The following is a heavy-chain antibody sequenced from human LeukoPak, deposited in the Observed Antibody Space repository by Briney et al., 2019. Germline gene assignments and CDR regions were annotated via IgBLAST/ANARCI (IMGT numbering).Heavy chain of an antibody. J-gene: IGHJ6*01. CDR1: GFTFREFA. Sequence: GGSLRLSCTSSGFTFREFAVSWFRQAPGKGLEWIGFIRSSIYGGTPKAAASVKGRFIFSRDDSKGVAYLRMNSLKTEDTAVYYCARRGLVQSSGTLYYYGMDVWGQGTTVTVSS. CDR3: ARRGLVQSSGTLYYYGMDV. D-gene: IGHD1-1*01. V-gene: IGHV3-49*03. CDR2: IRSSIYGGTP.